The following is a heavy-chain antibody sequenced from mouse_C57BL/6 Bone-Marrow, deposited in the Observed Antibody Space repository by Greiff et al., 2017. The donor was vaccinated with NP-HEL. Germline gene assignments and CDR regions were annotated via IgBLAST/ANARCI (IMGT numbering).Heavy chain of an antibody. CDR1: GYTFTSYW. CDR3: AREGYYGFAY. V-gene: IGHV1-64*01. CDR2: IHPNSGST. Sequence: QVQLQQPGAELVKPGASVKLSCTASGYTFTSYWMHWVKQRPGQGLEWIGMIHPNSGSTNYNEKFKSKSTLTVDKSSSTAYMQLSILTSEDSAVYYCAREGYYGFAYWGQGTLVTVSA. D-gene: IGHD2-3*01. J-gene: IGHJ3*01.